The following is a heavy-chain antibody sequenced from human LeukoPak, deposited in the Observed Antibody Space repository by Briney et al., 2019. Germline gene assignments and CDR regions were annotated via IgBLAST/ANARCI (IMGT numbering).Heavy chain of an antibody. Sequence: GGSLRLSCAASGFTFNNIGMHWVRQAPGKGLEWVAFIRYDGTKKYHADSVKGRFTISRDNTKNTLYLQVNSLRTDDTALYYCARDCSSTICYTLPSFAHDSWGQGTLVTVSS. V-gene: IGHV3-30*02. CDR3: ARDCSSTICYTLPSFAHDS. D-gene: IGHD2-2*02. J-gene: IGHJ4*02. CDR1: GFTFNNIG. CDR2: IRYDGTKK.